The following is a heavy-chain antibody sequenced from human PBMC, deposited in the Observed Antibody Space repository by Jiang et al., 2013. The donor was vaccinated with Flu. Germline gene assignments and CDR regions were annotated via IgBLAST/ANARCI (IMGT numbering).Heavy chain of an antibody. CDR2: INPNSGGT. Sequence: SCKASGYTFTGYYMHWVRQAPGQGLEWMGWINPNSGGTNYAQKFQGRVTMTRDTSISTAYMELSRLRSDDTAVYYCARGGHSGMTYYDFWSGYLSTQTPYGMDVWGQGTTVTVSS. CDR3: ARGGHSGMTYYDFWSGYLSTQTPYGMDV. D-gene: IGHD3-3*01. CDR1: GYTFTGYY. V-gene: IGHV1-2*02. J-gene: IGHJ6*02.